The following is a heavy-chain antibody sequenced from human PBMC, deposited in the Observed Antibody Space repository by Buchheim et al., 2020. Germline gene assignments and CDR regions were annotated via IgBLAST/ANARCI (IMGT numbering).Heavy chain of an antibody. CDR3: ARVLGYSSSAYYFDY. J-gene: IGHJ4*02. CDR1: GFTFSSYG. D-gene: IGHD6-6*01. V-gene: IGHV3-33*01. Sequence: QVQLVESGGGVVQPGRSLRLSCAASGFTFSSYGMHWVRQAPGKGLEWVAVIWYDGSNKYYADSVKGRFTISRDNSKNTLYLQMNSLRAEDTAVYYCARVLGYSSSAYYFDYWGQGTL. CDR2: IWYDGSNK.